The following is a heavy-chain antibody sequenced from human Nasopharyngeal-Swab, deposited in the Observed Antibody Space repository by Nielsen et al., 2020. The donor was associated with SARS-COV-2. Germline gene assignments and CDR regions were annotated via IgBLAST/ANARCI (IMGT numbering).Heavy chain of an antibody. V-gene: IGHV4-39*07. CDR3: VRDESGDYLGLPFDS. D-gene: IGHD4-17*01. Sequence: SETLSLTCSVSGASISNRTYYWGWIRQTPETGLQWIGTVFYTGTYYNPSLQSRVTISVDTSKNQFSLKLTSVTAADTAVYYCVRDESGDYLGLPFDSWGPGTLVTVSS. CDR2: VFYTGT. J-gene: IGHJ4*02. CDR1: GASISNRTYY.